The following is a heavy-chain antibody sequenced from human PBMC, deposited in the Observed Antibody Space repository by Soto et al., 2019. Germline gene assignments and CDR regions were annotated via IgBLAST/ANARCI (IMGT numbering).Heavy chain of an antibody. CDR2: ISAYNGNT. D-gene: IGHD3-10*01. V-gene: IGHV1-18*01. CDR3: ARDRTMVRGVIGRVRREYYFDY. CDR1: GYTFTSYG. J-gene: IGHJ4*02. Sequence: ASVKVSCKASGYTFTSYGISWVRQAPGQGLEWMGRISAYNGNTNYAQKLQVRVTMTTDTSTSTAYMELRSLRSDDTAVYYCARDRTMVRGVIGRVRREYYFDYWGQGTLVTVSS.